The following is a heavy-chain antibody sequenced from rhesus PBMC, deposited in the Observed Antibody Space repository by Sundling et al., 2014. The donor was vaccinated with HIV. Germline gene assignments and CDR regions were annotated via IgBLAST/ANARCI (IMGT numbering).Heavy chain of an antibody. CDR3: ARRVPLTAQFDY. J-gene: IGHJ4*01. CDR1: GDSISSNY. CDR2: IFGSGSST. V-gene: IGHV4-169*01. Sequence: QVQLQESGPGLVKPSETLSLTCAVSGDSISSNYWTWIRQAPGKGLEWIGYIFGSGSSTDYNPSLRSRVTLSVDTSRNQFSLKMASMTAADTAMYFCARRVPLTAQFDYWGQGVLVSVSS. D-gene: IGHD2-15*01.